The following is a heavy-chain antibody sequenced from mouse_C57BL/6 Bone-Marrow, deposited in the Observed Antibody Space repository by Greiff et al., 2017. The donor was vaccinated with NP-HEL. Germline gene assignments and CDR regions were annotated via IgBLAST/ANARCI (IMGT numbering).Heavy chain of an antibody. D-gene: IGHD1-1*01. CDR1: GYTFTSYW. V-gene: IGHV1-52*01. CDR2: IDPSDSET. CDR3: ARVGDITTVVCDV. Sequence: QVQLQQPGAELVRPGSSVKLSCKASGYTFTSYWLPWVQQRPIQGLEWIGNIDPSDSETHYNQQFKDKTTLTVDKSSSTVYMQLSSLTSEDSAVYDGARVGDITTVVCDVWGTGTTVTVSS. J-gene: IGHJ1*03.